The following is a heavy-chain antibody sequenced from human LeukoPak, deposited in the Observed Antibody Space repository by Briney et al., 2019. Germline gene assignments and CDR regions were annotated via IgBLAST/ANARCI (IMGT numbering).Heavy chain of an antibody. J-gene: IGHJ6*02. CDR3: ARDGCSSTSCYPYYYYYGMDV. V-gene: IGHV3-30*04. Sequence: PGGSLRLSCAASGFTFSSYAMHWVRQAPGKGLEWVAVISYDGSNKYYADSVKGRFTISRDNSKSTLYLQMNSLRAEDTAVYYCARDGCSSTSCYPYYYYYGMDVWGQGTTVTVSS. CDR2: ISYDGSNK. D-gene: IGHD2-2*01. CDR1: GFTFSSYA.